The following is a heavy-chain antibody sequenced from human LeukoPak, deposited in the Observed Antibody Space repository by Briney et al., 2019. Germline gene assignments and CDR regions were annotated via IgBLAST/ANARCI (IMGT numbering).Heavy chain of an antibody. CDR1: GGSISSDY. Sequence: SETLSLTCTVPGGSISSDYWSWIRQPPGEGLEWIGYIYYSGSTNYNPSLKSRVTISVDTSKNQFSLKLSSVTAADTAVYYCARVVSGIAAAGFDYWGQGTLVTVSS. D-gene: IGHD6-13*01. V-gene: IGHV4-59*01. CDR2: IYYSGST. CDR3: ARVVSGIAAAGFDY. J-gene: IGHJ4*02.